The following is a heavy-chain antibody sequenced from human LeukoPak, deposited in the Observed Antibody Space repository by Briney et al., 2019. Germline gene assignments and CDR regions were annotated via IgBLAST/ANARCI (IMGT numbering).Heavy chain of an antibody. J-gene: IGHJ4*02. Sequence: GGSLRLSCAASGFTLSNYWMHWVRQAPGKGPVWVSRINPDGSRIDYAESVRGRLIISRDSAKNTLYLQMNSLRAEDTAVYYCSRDFVGADDYWGQGTLVTVSS. CDR3: SRDFVGADDY. CDR1: GFTLSNYW. CDR2: INPDGSRI. D-gene: IGHD1-26*01. V-gene: IGHV3-74*01.